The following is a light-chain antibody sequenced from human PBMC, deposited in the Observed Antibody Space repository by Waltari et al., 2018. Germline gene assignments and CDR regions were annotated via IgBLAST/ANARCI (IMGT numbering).Light chain of an antibody. CDR2: DAS. J-gene: IGKJ1*01. CDR3: QQRSNWPPT. CDR1: QSVSSY. V-gene: IGKV3-11*01. Sequence: EIVLTQSPATLSLSPGEIATLSCSASQSVSSYLAWYQQNPGQAPRLLIYDASNRATGIPARFGGSGSGTDFTLTISSLEPEDFAVYYCQQRSNWPPTFGQGTKVEIK.